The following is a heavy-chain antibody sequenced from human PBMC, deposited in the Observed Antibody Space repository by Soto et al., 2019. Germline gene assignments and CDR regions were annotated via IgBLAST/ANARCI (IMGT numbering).Heavy chain of an antibody. J-gene: IGHJ6*02. CDR2: IYYSGST. CDR1: GGSISSSSYY. Sequence: PSETLSLTCTVSGGSISSSSYYWGWLRQPPGKGLEWIGSIYYSGSTYYNPSLKSRVTISVDTSKNQFSLKLSSVTAADTAVYYCARQVATTDYGMDVWGQGTTVTVSS. CDR3: ARQVATTDYGMDV. D-gene: IGHD5-12*01. V-gene: IGHV4-39*01.